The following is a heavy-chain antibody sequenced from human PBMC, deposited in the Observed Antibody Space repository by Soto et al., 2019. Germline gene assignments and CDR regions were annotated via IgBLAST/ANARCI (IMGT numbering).Heavy chain of an antibody. CDR2: IYHSGGT. D-gene: IGHD2-2*01. J-gene: IGHJ5*02. Sequence: PSETLSLTCAFSGDSFSRDGYSWSWVRQPPGKNQEWIGYIYHSGGTYYHPSLKSRVTISVDRSKNQFSLKLSSVTAADTAVYYCARLPAAMGGNWFDPWGQGTLVTVSS. CDR3: ARLPAAMGGNWFDP. V-gene: IGHV4-30-2*01. CDR1: GDSFSRDGYS.